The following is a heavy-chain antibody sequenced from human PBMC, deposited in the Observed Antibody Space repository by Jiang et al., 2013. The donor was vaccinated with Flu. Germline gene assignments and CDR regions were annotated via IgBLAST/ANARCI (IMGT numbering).Heavy chain of an antibody. J-gene: IGHJ4*02. Sequence: SFTSYWIGWVRQMPGKAWSGWGSSILVTLIPDTARPSKAQVTISADKSISTAYLQWSSLKASDTAMYYCARGVEDYGDLQIDYWGQGTLVTVSS. CDR3: ARGVEDYGDLQIDY. CDR1: SFTSYW. D-gene: IGHD4-17*01. CDR2: SILVTLIP. V-gene: IGHV5-51*01.